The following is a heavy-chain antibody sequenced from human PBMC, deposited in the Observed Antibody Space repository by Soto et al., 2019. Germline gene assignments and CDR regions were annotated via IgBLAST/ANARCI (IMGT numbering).Heavy chain of an antibody. CDR2: IIPIFGTA. CDR3: ARDLRGYSYGGDYYYYYGMDV. D-gene: IGHD5-18*01. J-gene: IGHJ6*02. Sequence: SVKVSCKASGGTFSSYAISWVRQAPGQGLEWMGGIIPIFGTANYAQKFQGRVTITADESTSTAYMELSSLRSEDTAVYYCARDLRGYSYGGDYYYYYGMDVWGQGTTVTVSS. CDR1: GGTFSSYA. V-gene: IGHV1-69*13.